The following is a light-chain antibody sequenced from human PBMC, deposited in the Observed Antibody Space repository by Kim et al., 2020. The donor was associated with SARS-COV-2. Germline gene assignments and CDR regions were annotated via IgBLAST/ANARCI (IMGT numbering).Light chain of an antibody. V-gene: IGKV3-20*01. Sequence: SPGERATLSCRASQTISGSYLAWYQQKPGQAPRLLIYGASSRATDIPVRSSGSGSGTDFTLTISRLEPEDFAVYYCQQYGSSPWTFGQGTKVDIK. J-gene: IGKJ1*01. CDR2: GAS. CDR3: QQYGSSPWT. CDR1: QTISGSY.